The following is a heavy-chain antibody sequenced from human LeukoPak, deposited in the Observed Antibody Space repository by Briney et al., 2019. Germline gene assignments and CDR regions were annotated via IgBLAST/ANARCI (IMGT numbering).Heavy chain of an antibody. Sequence: GGSLRLSCAASGFTFSNYAMHWVRQAPGKGLEYVSAISSNGGSTYYANSVKGRFTISRDNSKNTLYLQMGSLRAEDMAVYHCARSPYYDILTGYYGSVYFDYWGQGTLVTVSS. CDR3: ARSPYYDILTGYYGSVYFDY. D-gene: IGHD3-9*01. CDR1: GFTFSNYA. J-gene: IGHJ4*02. V-gene: IGHV3-64*01. CDR2: ISSNGGST.